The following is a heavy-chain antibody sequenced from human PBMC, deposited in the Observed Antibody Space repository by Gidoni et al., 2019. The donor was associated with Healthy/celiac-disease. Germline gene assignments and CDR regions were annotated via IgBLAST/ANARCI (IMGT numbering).Heavy chain of an antibody. CDR2: INAGNGNT. V-gene: IGHV1-3*01. J-gene: IGHJ4*02. CDR3: ARDSGGPYAANPDY. D-gene: IGHD3-16*01. Sequence: QVPLVQSGAEVKKPGASVKVSCKASGDTFTSYAMHWVRPAPGERLEWMGWINAGNGNTKYSQKCQGRVTITRDTSASTAYMELSSLRSEDTAVYYCARDSGGPYAANPDYWGQGTLVTVAS. CDR1: GDTFTSYA.